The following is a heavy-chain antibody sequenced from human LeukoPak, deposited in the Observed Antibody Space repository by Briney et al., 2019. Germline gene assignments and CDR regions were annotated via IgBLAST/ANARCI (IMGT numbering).Heavy chain of an antibody. CDR3: ARSSYSSSSSV. Sequence: GSLRLSCAVSGLTFSGFWVSWSRRAPGRGLEGVARINSDGSEGYYADVVKARFTITRDNAKNSLYLQINSLRAEDTAVYYCARSSYSSSSSVWGQGTMVTVSS. J-gene: IGHJ3*01. D-gene: IGHD6-6*01. CDR1: GLTFSGFW. V-gene: IGHV3-7*03. CDR2: INSDGSEG.